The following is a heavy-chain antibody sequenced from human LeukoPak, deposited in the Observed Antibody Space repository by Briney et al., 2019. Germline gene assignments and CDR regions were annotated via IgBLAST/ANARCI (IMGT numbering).Heavy chain of an antibody. CDR3: ARDGGFGELLLYYFDY. CDR1: GFTFSSCA. V-gene: IGHV3-30-3*01. D-gene: IGHD3-10*01. J-gene: IGHJ4*02. Sequence: PGGSLRLSCAASGFTFSSCAMHWVPQAPGKGLEWVAVISYDGSNKYYADSVKGRFTISRDNSKNTLYLQMNSLRAEDTAVYYCARDGGFGELLLYYFDYWGQGTLVTVSS. CDR2: ISYDGSNK.